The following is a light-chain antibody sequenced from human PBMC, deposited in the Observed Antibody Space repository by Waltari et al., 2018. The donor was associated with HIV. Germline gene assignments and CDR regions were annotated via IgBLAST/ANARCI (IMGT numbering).Light chain of an antibody. J-gene: IGKJ2*01. Sequence: EIVMTQSPATLSVSPGERATLSCRASQSVRSNLAWYQQKPGQATRLVIYDASTRATGIPARFSGSGSGTEFTLTISSLQSEDFAVYYCQQRSNWPYTFGQGTKLEIK. CDR3: QQRSNWPYT. CDR2: DAS. CDR1: QSVRSN. V-gene: IGKV3-15*01.